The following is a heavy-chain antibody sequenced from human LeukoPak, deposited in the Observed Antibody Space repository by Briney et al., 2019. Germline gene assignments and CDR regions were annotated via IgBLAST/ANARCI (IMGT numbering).Heavy chain of an antibody. CDR3: TRLLDNDSSGYPDTFDM. J-gene: IGHJ3*02. D-gene: IGHD3-22*01. CDR2: VSYTGRT. CDR1: GGSLSGHY. V-gene: IGHV4-59*11. Sequence: TSETLSLTCTVSGGSLSGHYWSWIRQPPGKRLEWIGYVSYTGRTKYNPSLQSRVTISVDTSRNHFSLKLTSVTAADTAVYYCTRLLDNDSSGYPDTFDMWGQGTMVTVSS.